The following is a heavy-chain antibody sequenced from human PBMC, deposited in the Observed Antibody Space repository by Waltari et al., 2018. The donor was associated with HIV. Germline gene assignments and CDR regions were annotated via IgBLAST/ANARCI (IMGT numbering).Heavy chain of an antibody. CDR2: FDPEDDET. CDR1: GYTLNELP. Sequence: QVQLIQSGAEVKKPGASVKVSCKVFGYTLNELPMHWVRQAPGKGLEWMGGFDPEDDETIYAQKFQGRVTMTEDTSTDSAYMELSSLTSEDTAVYYCATGGGTTSIQLYDLDVWGQGTTVTVSS. J-gene: IGHJ6*02. CDR3: ATGGGTTSIQLYDLDV. D-gene: IGHD1-26*01. V-gene: IGHV1-24*01.